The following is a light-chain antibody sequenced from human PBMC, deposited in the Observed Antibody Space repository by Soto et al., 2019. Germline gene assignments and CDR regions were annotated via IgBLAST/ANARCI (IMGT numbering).Light chain of an antibody. CDR1: QSVDSRY. J-gene: IGKJ2*03. CDR3: QQYGNSPRYS. V-gene: IGKV3-20*01. Sequence: DIVLTQSPGTQSLSPGERATLSCRASQSVDSRYLAWYQQKPGQAPRLLIYAVSSRATGIPDRFSGSGSGTDFTLTISRLEPEDFAEYYCQQYGNSPRYSFGQGTKLEIK. CDR2: AVS.